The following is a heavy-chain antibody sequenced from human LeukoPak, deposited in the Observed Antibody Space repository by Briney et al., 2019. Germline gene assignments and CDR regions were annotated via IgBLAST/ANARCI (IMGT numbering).Heavy chain of an antibody. CDR3: AQAPTRYCSSTSCYRVIGHNWFDP. CDR1: GGTFSSYA. D-gene: IGHD2-2*02. J-gene: IGHJ5*02. Sequence: GASVKVSCTTSGGTFSSYAISWVRQAPGQGLEWMGGIIPIFGTANYAQKFQGRVTITADKSTSTAYMELSSLRSEDTAVYYCAQAPTRYCSSTSCYRVIGHNWFDPWGQGTLVTVSS. CDR2: IIPIFGTA. V-gene: IGHV1-69*06.